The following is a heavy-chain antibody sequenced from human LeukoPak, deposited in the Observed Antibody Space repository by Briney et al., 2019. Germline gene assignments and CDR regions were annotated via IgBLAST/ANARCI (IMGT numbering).Heavy chain of an antibody. CDR2: ISDTGRLS. CDR3: AKDVGKWESLHFFDY. J-gene: IGHJ4*02. CDR1: GFTFSSSA. V-gene: IGHV3-23*01. D-gene: IGHD1-26*01. Sequence: GGSLRLSCAASGFTFSSSAMSWVRQAPGKGLEWVAAISDTGRLSYCADSVKGRFTISRDDSRNTLYLQMNSLRGDDTAVYYCAKDVGKWESLHFFDYWGQGTLVTVSS.